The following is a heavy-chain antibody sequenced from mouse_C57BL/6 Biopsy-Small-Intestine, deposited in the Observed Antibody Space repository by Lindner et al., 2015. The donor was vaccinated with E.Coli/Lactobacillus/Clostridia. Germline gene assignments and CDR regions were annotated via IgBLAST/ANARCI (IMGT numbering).Heavy chain of an antibody. J-gene: IGHJ3*01. CDR2: IWAGGST. D-gene: IGHD1-1*02. Sequence: VQLQESGPVLVAPSQSLSITCTVSGFSLTSYGVHWVRQPPGKGLEWLGIIWAGGSTNYNSALMSRLSISKDKSKSQVFLKMNSLQTDDTAMYYCAKHISGSPFAYWGQGTLVTVSA. CDR3: AKHISGSPFAY. V-gene: IGHV2-9*01. CDR1: GFSLTSYG.